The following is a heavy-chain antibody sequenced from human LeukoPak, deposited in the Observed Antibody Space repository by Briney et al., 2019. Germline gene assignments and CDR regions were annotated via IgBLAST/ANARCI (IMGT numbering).Heavy chain of an antibody. V-gene: IGHV3-7*01. Sequence: PGGSLRLSCAASGFTFSSYWMSWVRQAPGKGLEWVANIKQDGSEKYYVDSVKGRFTISRDNAKNSLYLQMNSLRAEDTAVYYCARGMEAAASLFDYWGQGTLVTVSS. CDR2: IKQDGSEK. CDR1: GFTFSSYW. D-gene: IGHD6-13*01. CDR3: ARGMEAAASLFDY. J-gene: IGHJ4*02.